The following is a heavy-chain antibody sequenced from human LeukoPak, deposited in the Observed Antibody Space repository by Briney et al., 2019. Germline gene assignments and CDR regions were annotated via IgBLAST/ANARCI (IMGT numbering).Heavy chain of an antibody. V-gene: IGHV4-39*01. Sequence: SETLSLTCTVSGGSISSSYYWGWIRQPPGKGLEWIGSIYYSGSTYYNPSLKSRVPISVDTSKNQFSLKLSSLTAADTAVYYCARLYRLSSRVMDAFDIWGQGTMVTASS. CDR1: GGSISSSYY. D-gene: IGHD6-13*01. CDR3: ARLYRLSSRVMDAFDI. J-gene: IGHJ3*02. CDR2: IYYSGST.